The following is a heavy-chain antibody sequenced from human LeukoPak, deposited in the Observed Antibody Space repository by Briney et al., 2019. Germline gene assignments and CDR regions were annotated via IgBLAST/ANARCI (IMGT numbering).Heavy chain of an antibody. CDR1: GFTFSNYW. V-gene: IGHV3-74*01. D-gene: IGHD6-19*01. CDR2: INTDGSST. Sequence: GGSLRLSCAASGFTFSNYWMHWVRQAPGKGLVWVSRINTDGSSTSYADSVKGRFTISRDNAKNTLYLQMNSLRAEDTALYYCAKDNKAGYSSGWYYFDYWGQGTLVTVSS. CDR3: AKDNKAGYSSGWYYFDY. J-gene: IGHJ4*02.